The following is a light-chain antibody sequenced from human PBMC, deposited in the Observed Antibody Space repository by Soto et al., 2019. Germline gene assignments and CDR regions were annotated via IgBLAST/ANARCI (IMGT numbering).Light chain of an antibody. Sequence: QSVLTQPASVSGSPGQSITISCTGTSSDVGGYHYVSWYQQHPGKAPKLMIYEVSNRPSGVSDRFSGSRSGNTASLTISGLQAEDESDYYCSSSTSSSTYVFGTGTKLTV. V-gene: IGLV2-14*01. CDR2: EVS. J-gene: IGLJ1*01. CDR3: SSSTSSSTYV. CDR1: SSDVGGYHY.